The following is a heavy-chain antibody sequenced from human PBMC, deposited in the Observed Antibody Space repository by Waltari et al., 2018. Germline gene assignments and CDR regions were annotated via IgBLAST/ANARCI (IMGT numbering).Heavy chain of an antibody. CDR3: ARAPFDCGRAGSNWFDP. D-gene: IGHD3-9*01. CDR1: GGTFSSYA. V-gene: IGHV1-69*14. CDR2: IIPIFGTA. Sequence: QVQLVQSGAEVKKPGSSVKVSCKASGGTFSSYAISWVRQAPGQGLEWMGGIIPIFGTANYAQKFQGRVTITADKSTSTAYMELSSLRSEDTAVYYCARAPFDCGRAGSNWFDPWGQGTLVTVSS. J-gene: IGHJ5*02.